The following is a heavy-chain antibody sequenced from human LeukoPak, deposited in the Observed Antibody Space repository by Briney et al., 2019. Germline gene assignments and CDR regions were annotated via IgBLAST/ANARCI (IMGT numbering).Heavy chain of an antibody. D-gene: IGHD3-10*01. CDR3: ARSYGSGTYPFEY. V-gene: IGHV3-72*01. CDR1: GFTFGDYA. J-gene: IGHJ4*02. CDR2: TRKKVNSYTT. Sequence: GESLKISCTTSGFTFGDYAMTWVRQAPGKGLEWVGRTRKKVNSYTTEYAASVKGRFTISRDDSKNSLYLQMNSLKTKDTAVYYCARSYGSGTYPFEYWGQGTLVTVSS.